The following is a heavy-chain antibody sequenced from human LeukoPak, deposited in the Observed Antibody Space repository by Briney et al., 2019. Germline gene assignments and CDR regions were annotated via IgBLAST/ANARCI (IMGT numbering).Heavy chain of an antibody. V-gene: IGHV4-39*01. J-gene: IGHJ6*02. CDR2: IYYSGST. CDR3: ARLRYCSSTSCPRGRAYYYGMDV. CDR1: GGSISGSSYY. Sequence: SETLSLTCTVSGGSISGSSYYWGWIRQPPGKGLEWIGSIYYSGSTYYNPSLKSRVTISVDTSKNQFSLKLSSVTAADTAVYYCARLRYCSSTSCPRGRAYYYGMDVWGQGTTVTVSS. D-gene: IGHD2-2*01.